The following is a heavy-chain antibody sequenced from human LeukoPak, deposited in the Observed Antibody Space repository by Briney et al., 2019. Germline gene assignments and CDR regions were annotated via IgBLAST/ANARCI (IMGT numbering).Heavy chain of an antibody. Sequence: ASVKVSCKTSGYSFISYAMNWARQAPGQGLEWMGWINTNTGNPTSAQGFTGRFVFSLDTSVSTAYLQISSLKAEDTAVYYCARARYYSRSGSPYMDVWGKGTTVTVSS. V-gene: IGHV7-4-1*02. CDR3: ARARYYSRSGSPYMDV. J-gene: IGHJ6*03. CDR1: GYSFISYA. CDR2: INTNTGNP. D-gene: IGHD3-10*01.